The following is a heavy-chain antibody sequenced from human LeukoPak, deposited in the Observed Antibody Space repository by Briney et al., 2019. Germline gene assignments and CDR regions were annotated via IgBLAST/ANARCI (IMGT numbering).Heavy chain of an antibody. Sequence: GGSLRLSCDASGFTFSSYAMHWLRQAPGKGLEYVSSITSNGGTTYYADSVKGRFTISRDNSKNTLYLQMGSLRAEDMAVYYCARDLTGTGDYWGHGTLVTVSS. CDR3: ARDLTGTGDY. CDR2: ITSNGGTT. J-gene: IGHJ4*01. CDR1: GFTFSSYA. V-gene: IGHV3-64*02. D-gene: IGHD1-20*01.